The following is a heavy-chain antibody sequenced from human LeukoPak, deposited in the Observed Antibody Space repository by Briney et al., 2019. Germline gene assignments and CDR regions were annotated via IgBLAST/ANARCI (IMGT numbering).Heavy chain of an antibody. CDR2: ISYDGSNK. Sequence: QTGGSLRLSCAASGFTFSSYAMHWVRQAPGKGLEWVAVISYDGSNKYYADSVKGRFTISRDNSKNTLYLQMNSLRAEDTAVYYCATDFRYSGYDSPFDYWGQGTLVTVSS. D-gene: IGHD5-12*01. J-gene: IGHJ4*02. V-gene: IGHV3-30*04. CDR3: ATDFRYSGYDSPFDY. CDR1: GFTFSSYA.